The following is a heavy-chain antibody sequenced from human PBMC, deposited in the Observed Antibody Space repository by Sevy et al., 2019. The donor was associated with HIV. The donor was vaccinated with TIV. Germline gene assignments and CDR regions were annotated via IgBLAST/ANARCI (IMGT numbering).Heavy chain of an antibody. J-gene: IGHJ3*02. CDR2: IRNKANSYTT. Sequence: GGSLRLSCAASGFTFSDHYMDWVRQAPGKGLEWVGRIRNKANSYTTEDAASVKGRFTISRDDLKKTLYLQMKSLKIEDTALYYCARYRGGASDAFDIWGQGTMVTVSS. V-gene: IGHV3-72*01. CDR3: ARYRGGASDAFDI. D-gene: IGHD2-21*01. CDR1: GFTFSDHY.